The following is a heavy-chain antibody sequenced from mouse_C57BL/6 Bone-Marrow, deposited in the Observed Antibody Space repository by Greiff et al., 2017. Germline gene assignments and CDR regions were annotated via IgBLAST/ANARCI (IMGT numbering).Heavy chain of an antibody. V-gene: IGHV1-81*01. CDR3: ARGYYGSSVAWFAY. J-gene: IGHJ3*01. D-gene: IGHD1-1*01. Sequence: VQGVESGAELARPGASVKLSCKASGYTFTSYGISWVKQRTGQGLEWIGEIYPRSGNTYYNEKFKGKATLTADKSSSTAYMELRSLTSEDSAVYFCARGYYGSSVAWFAYWGQGTLVTVSA. CDR2: IYPRSGNT. CDR1: GYTFTSYG.